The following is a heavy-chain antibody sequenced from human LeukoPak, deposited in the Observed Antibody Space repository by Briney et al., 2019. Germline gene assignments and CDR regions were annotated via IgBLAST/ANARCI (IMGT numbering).Heavy chain of an antibody. D-gene: IGHD2-2*01. V-gene: IGHV1-58*02. CDR2: IVVGSGNT. CDR1: GFTFTSSA. J-gene: IGHJ4*02. CDR3: AAVPDIVVVPAAGDY. Sequence: SVKVSCKASGFTFTSSAMQWVRQARGHRLEWIRWIVVGSGNTNYAQKFQERVTITRDMSTSTAYMELSSLRSEDTAVYYCAAVPDIVVVPAAGDYWGQGTLVTVSS.